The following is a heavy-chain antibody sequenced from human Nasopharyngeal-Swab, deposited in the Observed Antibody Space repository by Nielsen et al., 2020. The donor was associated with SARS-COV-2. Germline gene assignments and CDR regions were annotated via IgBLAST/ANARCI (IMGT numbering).Heavy chain of an antibody. V-gene: IGHV3-30*03. CDR3: ARGGYCSGGRCYYAYGMDV. CDR2: ISYEGSNK. CDR1: GFTLSRYG. D-gene: IGHD2-15*01. J-gene: IGHJ6*02. Sequence: GESLKISCAVSGFTLSRYGMNWVRQAPGKGLEWVAFISYEGSNKYYADSVKGRFIISRDNSKNTLYLQMNSLRAEDTAVYYCARGGYCSGGRCYYAYGMDVWGRGTTVTVSS.